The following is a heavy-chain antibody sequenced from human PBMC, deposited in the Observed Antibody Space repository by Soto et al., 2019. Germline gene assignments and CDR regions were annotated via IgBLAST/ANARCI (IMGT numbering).Heavy chain of an antibody. Sequence: QVQLVQSGAEVKKPGASVKVSCKASGYTFISYGITWVRQAPGQGLEWMGWISAYNAHTNYGQKFQYRVSLTTDTSTNTSYMEMRSLRSDDTAFYFCARVFRWSSASWGFDSWGQGTLVTVSS. V-gene: IGHV1-18*01. CDR3: ARVFRWSSASWGFDS. CDR2: ISAYNAHT. D-gene: IGHD6-6*01. J-gene: IGHJ4*02. CDR1: GYTFISYG.